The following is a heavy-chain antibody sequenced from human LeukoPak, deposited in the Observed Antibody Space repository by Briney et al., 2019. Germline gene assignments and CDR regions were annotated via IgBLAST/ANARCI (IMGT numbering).Heavy chain of an antibody. Sequence: PGGSLRLSCAASGFTLSYYWMTWVRRAPGKGLEWVANIMQDGSEKYYVDSVKGRFTISRDTAKNSLYLQMNSLRAEDTAVYSCARHSAGYTTFFDYWGQGTLVTVSS. CDR2: IMQDGSEK. CDR3: ARHSAGYTTFFDY. D-gene: IGHD5-24*01. CDR1: GFTLSYYW. V-gene: IGHV3-7*04. J-gene: IGHJ4*02.